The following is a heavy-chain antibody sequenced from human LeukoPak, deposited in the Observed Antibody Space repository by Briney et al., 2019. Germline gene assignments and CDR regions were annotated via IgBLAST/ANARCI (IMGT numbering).Heavy chain of an antibody. CDR3: ARDGDGDYVFSYYFDY. CDR2: ISSSGSTI. Sequence: GGSLRLSCAASGFTFSSYSMNWVRQAPGKGLEWVSYISSSGSTIYYADSVKGRFTISRDNSKNKLYLQMNSLRVEDTAVYYCARDGDGDYVFSYYFDYWGQGTLVTVSS. CDR1: GFTFSSYS. V-gene: IGHV3-48*01. D-gene: IGHD4-17*01. J-gene: IGHJ4*02.